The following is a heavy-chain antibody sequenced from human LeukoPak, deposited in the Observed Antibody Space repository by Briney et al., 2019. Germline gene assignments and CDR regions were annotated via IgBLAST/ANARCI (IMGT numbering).Heavy chain of an antibody. CDR3: AREGGPTGYYGMDV. CDR1: GGSISSYY. D-gene: IGHD3-10*01. CDR2: ISNSGTT. V-gene: IGHV4-59*01. J-gene: IGHJ6*02. Sequence: SQTLSLTCTVSGGSISSYYWSWIRQPPGKGLEWIGYISNSGTTNYNPSLKSRVTISVDTSKSHFSLQLSSVTAADTAVYYCAREGGPTGYYGMDVWGQGTTVTVSS.